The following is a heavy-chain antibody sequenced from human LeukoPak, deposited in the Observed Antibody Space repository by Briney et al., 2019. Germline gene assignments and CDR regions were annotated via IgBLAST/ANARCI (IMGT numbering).Heavy chain of an antibody. D-gene: IGHD6-6*01. CDR1: GFSFISYA. CDR2: IRHDEANE. J-gene: IGHJ4*02. Sequence: QAGRPLRLSCEVSGFSFISYAMHWVRQAPGKGLEWVALIRHDEANEYYADSVQGRFTISRDTSKNTLYLQMKSLRAEDTAVYYCAKEYTPSSPLGELDSWGQGTLVTVSS. V-gene: IGHV3-33*06. CDR3: AKEYTPSSPLGELDS.